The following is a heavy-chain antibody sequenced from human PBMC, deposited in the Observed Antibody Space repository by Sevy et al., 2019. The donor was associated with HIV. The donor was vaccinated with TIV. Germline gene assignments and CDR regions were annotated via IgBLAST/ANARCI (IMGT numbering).Heavy chain of an antibody. Sequence: GGSLRLSCAASGFTFSSYSMNWVRQAPGKGLEWVSSISSSSSYINYADSVKGRFTISRDNAKNSLYLQMNSLRAEDTAVYYCARDPDYVILTGSKAHFDYWGQGTLVTVSS. CDR1: GFTFSSYS. CDR3: ARDPDYVILTGSKAHFDY. CDR2: ISSSSSYI. D-gene: IGHD3-9*01. J-gene: IGHJ4*02. V-gene: IGHV3-21*01.